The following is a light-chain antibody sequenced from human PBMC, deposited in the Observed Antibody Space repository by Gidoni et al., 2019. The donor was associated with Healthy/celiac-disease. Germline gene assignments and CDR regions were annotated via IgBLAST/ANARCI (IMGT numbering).Light chain of an antibody. J-gene: IGKJ2*02. CDR2: AAS. V-gene: IGKV1-39*01. CDR1: QSISSY. Sequence: DIQMTQSPSSLSESVGERVTITCRESQSISSYLNWYQQKQGKAPKLLIYAASSLQSGVPSRFSGSGSGTDFTLTISSLQPEDFATYYCQQSYSTPRTFXXXTKLEIK. CDR3: QQSYSTPRT.